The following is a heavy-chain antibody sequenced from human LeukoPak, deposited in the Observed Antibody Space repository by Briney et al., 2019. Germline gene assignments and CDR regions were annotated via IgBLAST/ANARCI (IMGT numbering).Heavy chain of an antibody. CDR2: ISSSGSTI. CDR3: ATKAREAPE. Sequence: GGSLRLSCAASGFTFSSYEMNWVRQAPGKGLEWVSYISSSGSTIYYADSVKGRFTISRDNAKNSLYLQMNSLGVEDTAIYYCATKAREAPEWGQGTLVTVSS. D-gene: IGHD1/OR15-1a*01. J-gene: IGHJ4*01. CDR1: GFTFSSYE. V-gene: IGHV3-48*03.